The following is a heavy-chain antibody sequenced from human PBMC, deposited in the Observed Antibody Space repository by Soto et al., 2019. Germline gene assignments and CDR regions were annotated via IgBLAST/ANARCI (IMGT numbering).Heavy chain of an antibody. V-gene: IGHV4-39*01. CDR1: GGSISSSSYY. J-gene: IGHJ6*02. D-gene: IGHD3-3*01. Sequence: SETLSLTCTVSGGSISSSSYYWGWIRQPPGTGLEWIGSIYYSGSTYYNPSLKSRVTISVDTSKNQFSLKLSSVTAADTAVYYCARLHYDFWRGYPPYYYGMDVWGQGTTVTVSS. CDR3: ARLHYDFWRGYPPYYYGMDV. CDR2: IYYSGST.